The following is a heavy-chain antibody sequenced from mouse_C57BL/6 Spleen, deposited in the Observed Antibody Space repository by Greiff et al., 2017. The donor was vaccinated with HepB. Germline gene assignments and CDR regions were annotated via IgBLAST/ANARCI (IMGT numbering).Heavy chain of an antibody. V-gene: IGHV1-66*01. D-gene: IGHD2-1*01. Sequence: VQLQQSGPELVKPGASVKISCKASGYSFTSYYIHWVKQRPGQGLEWIGWIYPVSGNTKYNEKFKGKATLTADTSSSTAYMQLSSLTSEDSAVYYCARWSYGNYYAMDYWGQGTSVTVSS. CDR1: GYSFTSYY. J-gene: IGHJ4*01. CDR3: ARWSYGNYYAMDY. CDR2: IYPVSGNT.